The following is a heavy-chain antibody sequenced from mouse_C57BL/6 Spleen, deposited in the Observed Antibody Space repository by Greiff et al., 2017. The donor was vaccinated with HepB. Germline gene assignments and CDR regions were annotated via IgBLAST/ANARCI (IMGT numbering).Heavy chain of an antibody. CDR1: GFTFSSYA. J-gene: IGHJ3*01. D-gene: IGHD1-1*01. V-gene: IGHV5-4*03. CDR3: ARCGDYEEGFAY. CDR2: ISDGGSYT. Sequence: EVKLVESGGGLVKPGGSLKLSCAASGFTFSSYAMSWVRQTPEKRLEWVATISDGGSYTYYPDNVKGQFTISRDNAKNNLYLQMSHLKSKDTAMYYCARCGDYEEGFAYWGQGTLVTVSA.